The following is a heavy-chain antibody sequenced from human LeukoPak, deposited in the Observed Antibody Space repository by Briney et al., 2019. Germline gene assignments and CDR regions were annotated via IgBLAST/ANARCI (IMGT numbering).Heavy chain of an antibody. V-gene: IGHV4-38-2*02. D-gene: IGHD3-16*01. Sequence: KPSETLSLTCTVSGYSISSGYYWGWIRQPPGKGLEWIGSIYHSGSTYYNPSLKSRVTISVDTSKNQLSLQLNSVTPEDTAVYYCARAFWGSGRFDYWGQGTLVTVSS. CDR3: ARAFWGSGRFDY. CDR2: IYHSGST. J-gene: IGHJ4*02. CDR1: GYSISSGYY.